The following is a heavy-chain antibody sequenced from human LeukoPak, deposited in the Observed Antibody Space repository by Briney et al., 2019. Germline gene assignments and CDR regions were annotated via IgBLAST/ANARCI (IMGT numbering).Heavy chain of an antibody. CDR1: GGSISSGGYY. V-gene: IGHV4-31*03. D-gene: IGHD5-18*01. CDR3: AREGLAYRYGLRHWFDP. J-gene: IGHJ5*02. CDR2: IYYSGST. Sequence: SSQTLSLTCTVSGGSISSGGYYWSWIRQHPGKGLEWIGYIYYSGSTYYNPSLKSRVTISVDTSKNQFSLKLSSVTAADTAVYYCAREGLAYRYGLRHWFDPWGQGTLVTVSS.